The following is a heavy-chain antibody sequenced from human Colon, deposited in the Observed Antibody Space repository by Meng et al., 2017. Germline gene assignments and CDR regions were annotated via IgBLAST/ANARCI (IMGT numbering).Heavy chain of an antibody. Sequence: QLQLQESGARLVKPSRPLSLTCAVSGGSVTTTLSSWSWIRQSPGKGLEWIGNIYDNGYTYYSPSLRSRVTISVDRSNNQFSLNLNSVTAADTAVYFCARGYRGSTYFAYWGQGILVTVSS. CDR2: IYDNGYT. J-gene: IGHJ4*02. CDR3: ARGYRGSTYFAY. V-gene: IGHV4-30-2*06. CDR1: GGSVTTTLSS. D-gene: IGHD3-16*01.